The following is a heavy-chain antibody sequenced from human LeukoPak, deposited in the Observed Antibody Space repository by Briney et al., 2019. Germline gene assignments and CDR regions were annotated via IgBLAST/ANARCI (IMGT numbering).Heavy chain of an antibody. J-gene: IGHJ4*02. V-gene: IGHV4-34*01. CDR1: GGSFSGYY. CDR3: ARLVDTAMAYDY. CDR2: INHSGST. Sequence: SETLSLTCAVYGGSFSGYYWSWIRQPPGKGLEWIGEINHSGSTNYNPSLKSRVTISVDKSKNQFSLKLSSVTAADTAVYYCARLVDTAMAYDYWGQGTLVTVSS. D-gene: IGHD5-18*01.